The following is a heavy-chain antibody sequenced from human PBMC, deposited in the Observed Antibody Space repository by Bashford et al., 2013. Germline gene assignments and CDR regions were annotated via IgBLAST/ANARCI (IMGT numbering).Heavy chain of an antibody. D-gene: IGHD5-12*01. CDR1: GGSISNYY. J-gene: IGHJ4*02. CDR2: IYTSGST. Sequence: SETLSLTCTVSGGSISNYYWTWIRQPAGKGLEWIGRIYTSGSTNYNPSLKSRVTMSVDTSKKQFSLKLTSVTAADTAVYYCARFTTGGYSDSWGQGTLVTVSS. CDR3: ARFTTGGYSDS. V-gene: IGHV4-4*07.